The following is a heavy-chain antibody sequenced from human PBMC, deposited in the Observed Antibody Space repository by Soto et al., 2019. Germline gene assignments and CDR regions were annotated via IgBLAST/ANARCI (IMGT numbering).Heavy chain of an antibody. CDR1: GDSITNGGYY. CDR3: ARVGYCSGGSCYFHAFDI. CDR2: IYYSGST. J-gene: IGHJ3*02. Sequence: PSETLSLTCTVSGDSITNGGYYWSWIRQFPGKGLEWIGYIYYSGSTNYNPSLKSRVTISVDTSKNQFSLKLSSVTAADTAVYYCARVGYCSGGSCYFHAFDIWGQGTMVTVSS. V-gene: IGHV4-61*08. D-gene: IGHD2-15*01.